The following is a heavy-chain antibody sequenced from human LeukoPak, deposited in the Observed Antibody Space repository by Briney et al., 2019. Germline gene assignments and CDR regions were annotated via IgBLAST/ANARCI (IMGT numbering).Heavy chain of an antibody. Sequence: GSLRLSCAASGFIFTDFWMSWVRQTPDKRLEWVANIKQDGSEIYYLDSVKGRFTIFRDNAKNSLYLQMNGLRAEDTAVYYCARHWAHLDYWGQGTLVTVSS. CDR1: GFIFTDFW. CDR3: ARHWAHLDY. V-gene: IGHV3-7*01. J-gene: IGHJ4*02. D-gene: IGHD7-27*01. CDR2: IKQDGSEI.